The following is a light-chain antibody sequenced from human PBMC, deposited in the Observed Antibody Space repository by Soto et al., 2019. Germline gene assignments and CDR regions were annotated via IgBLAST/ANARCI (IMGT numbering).Light chain of an antibody. CDR3: QQYHAWPPGT. CDR1: QSVETF. CDR2: GAS. V-gene: IGKV3-15*01. Sequence: DIVMTQSPAILSVSPGERATLSCRASQSVETFLAWFQHKAGQAPRLLIFGASTRAAGVPARFSGGGSGTEFTLTSDSLRSEDFAVYFCQQYHAWPPGTFGGGTKVEIK. J-gene: IGKJ4*01.